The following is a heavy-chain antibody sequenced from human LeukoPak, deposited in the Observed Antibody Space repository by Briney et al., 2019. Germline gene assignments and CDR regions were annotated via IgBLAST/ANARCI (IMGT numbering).Heavy chain of an antibody. CDR3: AKDQDFDFWSGFYY. Sequence: GGSLRLSCAASGFTFSSYAMSWVRQAPGKGLEWVSAISGSGGSTYYADSVKGRFTISRDNSKNMLYLQMNSLRAEDTAVYFCAKDQDFDFWSGFYYWGQGTLGTVSS. V-gene: IGHV3-23*01. CDR2: ISGSGGST. D-gene: IGHD3-3*01. CDR1: GFTFSSYA. J-gene: IGHJ4*02.